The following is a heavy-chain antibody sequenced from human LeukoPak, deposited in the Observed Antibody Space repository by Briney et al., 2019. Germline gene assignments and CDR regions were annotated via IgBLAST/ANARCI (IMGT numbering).Heavy chain of an antibody. CDR1: GYTFTSYD. CDR2: MNPNSGNT. Sequence: ASVKVSCKASGYTFTSYDINWVRQATGQGLEWMGWMNPNSGNTGYAQKFQGRVTMTRNTSISTAYMELSSLRSEDTAVYYCARGPRNYGDYFPDYWGQGTLVTVSS. V-gene: IGHV1-8*01. J-gene: IGHJ4*02. CDR3: ARGPRNYGDYFPDY. D-gene: IGHD4-17*01.